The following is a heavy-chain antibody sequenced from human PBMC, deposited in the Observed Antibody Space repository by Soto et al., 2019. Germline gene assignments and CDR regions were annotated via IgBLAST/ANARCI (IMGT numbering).Heavy chain of an antibody. CDR1: EFTFTSYT. D-gene: IGHD5-18*01. J-gene: IGHJ6*02. V-gene: IGHV3-23*01. Sequence: QSSGSLTLSCAASEFTFTSYTMNWVRHAPGTGLEWVSGISGSDGSTYYADSVKGRFTISRDNSKNTLYLQMKSLRSEDTAVYDCAKGGNSYGGYYYHYGMDVWGQGTRVTVSS. CDR2: ISGSDGST. CDR3: AKGGNSYGGYYYHYGMDV.